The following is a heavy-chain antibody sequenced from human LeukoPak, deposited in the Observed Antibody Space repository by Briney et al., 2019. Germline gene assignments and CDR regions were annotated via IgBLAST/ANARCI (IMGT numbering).Heavy chain of an antibody. J-gene: IGHJ4*02. V-gene: IGHV3-23*01. CDR2: ISGSSGHT. Sequence: PGGSLRLSCAASGLTFSSYAMSWVRQAPGKGLEWVSAISGSSGHTYYADSVKGRFTISRDNSKNTLYLQMNSLRAEDTAVYYCARDSDYYGSGSYLGYWGQGTLVTVSS. D-gene: IGHD3-10*01. CDR3: ARDSDYYGSGSYLGY. CDR1: GLTFSSYA.